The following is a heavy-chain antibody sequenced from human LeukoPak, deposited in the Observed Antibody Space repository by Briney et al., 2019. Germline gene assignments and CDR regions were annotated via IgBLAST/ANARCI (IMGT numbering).Heavy chain of an antibody. CDR2: IKPDGGEK. V-gene: IGHV3-7*05. J-gene: IGHJ5*02. CDR3: VRGSSGTAVRGISWAWFDP. D-gene: IGHD3-10*01. Sequence: PGWSLRLSCEASGFTFRSYWMTWVRQAPGKGLEWVANIKPDGGEKYYVDSVKGRFTISRDNAKNSLYLQMNSLRPEDTAVYYCVRGSSGTAVRGISWAWFDPWGQGTLVTVSS. CDR1: GFTFRSYW.